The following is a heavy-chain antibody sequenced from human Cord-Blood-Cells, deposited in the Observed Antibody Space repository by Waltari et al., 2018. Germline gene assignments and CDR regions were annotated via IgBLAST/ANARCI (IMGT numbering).Heavy chain of an antibody. CDR2: SNPNGGCR. CDR1: GYTFTGYY. D-gene: IGHD3-3*01. Sequence: QVQLVQSGAEVKKPGASVKVSCKASGYTFTGYYMHWVRQAPGQGLGWRGWSNPNGGCRNDEKKLQGRGTMTGETAISTAYMELSRLRSDDTAVYYCARDLEYFYYFDYWVQGTLVTVSS. J-gene: IGHJ4*02. V-gene: IGHV1-2*02. CDR3: ARDLEYFYYFDY.